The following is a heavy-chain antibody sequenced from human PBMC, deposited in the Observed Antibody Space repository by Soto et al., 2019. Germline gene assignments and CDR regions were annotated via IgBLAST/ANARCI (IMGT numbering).Heavy chain of an antibody. J-gene: IGHJ4*02. D-gene: IGHD6-6*01. CDR1: GYTFTSYY. CDR2: INPSGGST. Sequence: ASVKVSCKASGYTFTSYYIHWVRQAPGQGLEWMGIINPSGGSTSYAQKFQGRVTMTRDTSTSTVYMELSSLRSEDTAVYYCARDSAFSSSSELIDYWGQGTLVTVSS. CDR3: ARDSAFSSSSELIDY. V-gene: IGHV1-46*01.